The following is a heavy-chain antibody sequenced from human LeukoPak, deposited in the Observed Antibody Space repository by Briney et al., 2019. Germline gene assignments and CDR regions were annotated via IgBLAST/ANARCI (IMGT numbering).Heavy chain of an antibody. Sequence: GGSLRLSCAASGFMFTDFAMHWVRQAPGKGLEWVSYISSSSSTIYYADSVKGRFTISRDNAKNSLYLQMNSLRAEDTAVYYCAREQLWPRQAFDIWGQGTMVTVSS. V-gene: IGHV3-48*01. CDR3: AREQLWPRQAFDI. J-gene: IGHJ3*02. CDR1: GFMFTDFA. D-gene: IGHD5-18*01. CDR2: ISSSSSTI.